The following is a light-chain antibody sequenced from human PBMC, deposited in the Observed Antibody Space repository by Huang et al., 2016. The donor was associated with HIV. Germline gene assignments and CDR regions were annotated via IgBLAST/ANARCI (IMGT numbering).Light chain of an antibody. CDR1: QSVSSN. Sequence: EIVMTQSPATLSVSPGERATLSCRASQSVSSNLAWYQQKPGQAPRLLIDGASTRATGSPARFSGSGSGTDFTLTITSLQSEDFAVYYCQQYNNWPPEETFGPGTKVDFK. J-gene: IGKJ3*01. CDR3: QQYNNWPPEET. V-gene: IGKV3-15*01. CDR2: GAS.